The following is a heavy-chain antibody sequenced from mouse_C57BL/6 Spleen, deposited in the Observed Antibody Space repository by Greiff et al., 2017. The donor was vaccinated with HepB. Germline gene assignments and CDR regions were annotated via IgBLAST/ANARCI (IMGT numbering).Heavy chain of an antibody. Sequence: VQLQESGAELARPGASVKLSCKASGYTFTSYGISWVKQRTGQGLEWIGEIYPRSGNTYYNEKFKGQATLTVDTSSSTAYMQRSSLTSEDSAVYYCARRGYGNYGWYFDVWGTGTTVTVSS. CDR3: ARRGYGNYGWYFDV. J-gene: IGHJ1*03. D-gene: IGHD2-1*01. CDR1: GYTFTSYG. V-gene: IGHV1-81*01. CDR2: IYPRSGNT.